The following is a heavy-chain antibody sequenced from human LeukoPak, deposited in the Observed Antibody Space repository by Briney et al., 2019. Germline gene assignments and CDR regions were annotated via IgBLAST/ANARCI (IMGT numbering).Heavy chain of an antibody. J-gene: IGHJ4*02. CDR3: ATDNYYGSGSYYRFDY. CDR2: FDPEDGET. D-gene: IGHD3-10*01. V-gene: IGHV1-24*01. CDR1: GYTLTELS. Sequence: EASVNVSCKVSGYTLTELSMHWVRQAPGKGREWRGGFDPEDGETIYAQKLQGRVTMTEDTSTDTAYMELSSLRSEDTAVYYCATDNYYGSGSYYRFDYWGQGTLVTVSS.